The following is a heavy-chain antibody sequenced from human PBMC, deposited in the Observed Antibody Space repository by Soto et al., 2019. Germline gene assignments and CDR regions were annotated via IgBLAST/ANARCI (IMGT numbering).Heavy chain of an antibody. Sequence: SGPTLVNPTQTLTLTCTFSGFSLSTSGMCVSWIRQPPGKALEWLALIDWDDDKYYSTSLKTRLTISKDTSKNQVVLTMTNMDPVDTATYYCARIPDTANRLYYYGMDVWGQGTTVTVSS. CDR3: ARIPDTANRLYYYGMDV. D-gene: IGHD5-18*01. CDR1: GFSLSTSGMC. J-gene: IGHJ6*02. V-gene: IGHV2-70*01. CDR2: IDWDDDK.